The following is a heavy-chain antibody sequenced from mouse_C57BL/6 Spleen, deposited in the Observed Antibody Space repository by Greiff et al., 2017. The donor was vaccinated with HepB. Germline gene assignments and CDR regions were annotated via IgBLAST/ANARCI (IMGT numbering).Heavy chain of an antibody. CDR3: ARRYDYDGGFAY. Sequence: EVQLQQSGPELVKPGDSVKISCKASGYSFTGYFMNWVMQSHGKSLEWIGRINPYNGDTFYNQKFKGKATLTVDKSSSTAHMELRSLTSEDSAVYYCARRYDYDGGFAYWGQGTLVTVSA. V-gene: IGHV1-20*01. CDR1: GYSFTGYF. J-gene: IGHJ3*01. CDR2: INPYNGDT. D-gene: IGHD2-4*01.